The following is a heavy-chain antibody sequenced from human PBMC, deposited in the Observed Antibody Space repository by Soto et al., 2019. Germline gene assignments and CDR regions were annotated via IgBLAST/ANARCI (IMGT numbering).Heavy chain of an antibody. D-gene: IGHD2-15*01. CDR3: AREYCSGGSCSIFDY. CDR1: GYTFTSYS. V-gene: IGHV1-3*01. CDR2: INAGNGNT. J-gene: IGHJ4*02. Sequence: ASVKVSCKASGYTFTSYSMHWVLQAPGQRLEWMGWINAGNGNTKYSQKFQGRVTITRDTSASTAYMELSSLRSEDTAVYYCAREYCSGGSCSIFDYWGQGTLVTVSS.